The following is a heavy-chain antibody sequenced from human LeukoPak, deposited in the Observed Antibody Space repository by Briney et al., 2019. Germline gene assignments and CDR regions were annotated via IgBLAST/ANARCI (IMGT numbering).Heavy chain of an antibody. CDR2: IYTSGST. CDR3: ARDGGGYYYYYYMDV. Sequence: SETLSLTCTVSGGSISSGSYYWSWIRQPAGKGLEWIGRIYTSGSTNYNPSLKSRVTMSVDTSKNQFSLKLSSVTAADTAVYYCARDGGGYYYYYYMDVWGKGTTVTISS. CDR1: GGSISSGSYY. V-gene: IGHV4-61*02. J-gene: IGHJ6*03. D-gene: IGHD3-16*01.